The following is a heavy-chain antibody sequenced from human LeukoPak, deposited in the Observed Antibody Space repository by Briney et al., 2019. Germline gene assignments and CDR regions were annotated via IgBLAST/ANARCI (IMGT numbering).Heavy chain of an antibody. Sequence: GGSLRLSCAASGFTFSTYSMNWVRQAPGKGLEWVSSISSSSSYIYYADSVKGRFTISRDNAKNSLYLQMNSLRAEDTAVYYCARVRYDYYYGMDVRGKGTTVTVSS. CDR3: ARVRYDYYYGMDV. CDR2: ISSSSSYI. V-gene: IGHV3-21*01. CDR1: GFTFSTYS. J-gene: IGHJ6*04.